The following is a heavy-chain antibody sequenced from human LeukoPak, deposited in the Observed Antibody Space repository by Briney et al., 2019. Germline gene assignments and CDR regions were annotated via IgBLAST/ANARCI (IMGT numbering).Heavy chain of an antibody. D-gene: IGHD6-13*01. Sequence: ASVTVSFTSSAYTFTTSYMQWVRQAPGQGLGWMGIINPSGDSRSYAYKFQGRVRLTRDTSTSTFYMELSSLTSEDTAVYYCARSDIAAAGIYWYFDLWGRGTLVTVSS. CDR2: INPSGDSR. CDR1: AYTFTTSY. CDR3: ARSDIAAAGIYWYFDL. J-gene: IGHJ2*01. V-gene: IGHV1-46*01.